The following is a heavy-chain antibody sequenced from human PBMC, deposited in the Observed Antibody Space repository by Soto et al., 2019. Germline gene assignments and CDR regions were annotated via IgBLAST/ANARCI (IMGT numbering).Heavy chain of an antibody. CDR3: ARESGYSGYGV. V-gene: IGHV4-59*01. J-gene: IGHJ4*02. CDR1: GGSISSYY. CDR2: IYYSGST. D-gene: IGHD5-12*01. Sequence: PSETLSLTCTVSGGSISSYYWSWIRQPPGKGLEWIGYIYYSGSTNYNPSLKSRVTISVDTSKNQFSLKLSSVTAADTAVYYCARESGYSGYGVWGQGTLVTVSS.